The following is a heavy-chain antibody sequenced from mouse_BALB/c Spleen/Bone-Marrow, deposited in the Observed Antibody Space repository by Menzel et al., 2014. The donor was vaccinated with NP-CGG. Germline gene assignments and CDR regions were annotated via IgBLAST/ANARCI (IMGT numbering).Heavy chain of an antibody. CDR3: ARDYDEWFAY. CDR1: GFSLTSYG. Sequence: VKLMESGPGLVAPSQSLSITCTVSGFSLTSYGVHWVRQPPGKGLEWLGVIWAGGSTNYNSALMSRLSISKDNSKGQVFLKMNSLQTDDTAMYYCARDYDEWFAYWGQGTLVTVSA. D-gene: IGHD2-12*01. J-gene: IGHJ3*01. CDR2: IWAGGST. V-gene: IGHV2-9*02.